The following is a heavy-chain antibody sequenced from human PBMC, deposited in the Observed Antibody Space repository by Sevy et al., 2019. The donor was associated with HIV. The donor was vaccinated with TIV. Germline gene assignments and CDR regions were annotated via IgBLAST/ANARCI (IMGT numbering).Heavy chain of an antibody. D-gene: IGHD2-21*01. CDR2: IHADGSS. Sequence: GGSLRLSCAASGFNVNDNYMTCVRQAPGKGLEWVSIIHADGSSYYADSVKGRFTMSRDDSKNIVNLQMNSLRADDTAVYSWTRDRRFCGNECDLYYYYGMDVWGQGTVVTVSS. CDR3: TRDRRFCGNECDLYYYYGMDV. J-gene: IGHJ6*02. V-gene: IGHV3-53*01. CDR1: GFNVNDNY.